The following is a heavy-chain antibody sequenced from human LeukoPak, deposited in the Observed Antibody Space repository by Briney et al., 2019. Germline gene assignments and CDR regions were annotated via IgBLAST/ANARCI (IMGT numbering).Heavy chain of an antibody. Sequence: ASVKVCCKASGATFSSYAISWVRQAPGQGLEWMGVIILIFGTANYAQKFHGRGTITAYESTSTTYMELSSMRSEDKAVYQCARGKSGSGYDEGDNWFDPWSQGTLVTVSS. CDR1: GATFSSYA. V-gene: IGHV1-69*13. CDR2: IILIFGTA. D-gene: IGHD5-12*01. J-gene: IGHJ5*02. CDR3: ARGKSGSGYDEGDNWFDP.